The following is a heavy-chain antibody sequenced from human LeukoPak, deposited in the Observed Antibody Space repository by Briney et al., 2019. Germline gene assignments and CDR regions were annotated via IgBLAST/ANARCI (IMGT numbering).Heavy chain of an antibody. J-gene: IGHJ4*02. Sequence: PGGSLRLSWAASGFTFGSYGMHWVRQAPGKGLQWVAVISYDGRNRYYADSVKGRFTISRDDSKNTVYLQMNSLRAEDTALYYCAKGGVATVDYFDYWGQGTLVTVSS. CDR2: ISYDGRNR. V-gene: IGHV3-30*18. CDR1: GFTFGSYG. D-gene: IGHD5-12*01. CDR3: AKGGVATVDYFDY.